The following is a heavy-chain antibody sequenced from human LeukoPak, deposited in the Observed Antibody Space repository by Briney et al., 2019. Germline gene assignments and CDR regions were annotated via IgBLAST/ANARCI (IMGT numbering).Heavy chain of an antibody. CDR3: ARDLGGYSDGSYHYYMDI. V-gene: IGHV4-59*02. Sequence: PSETLSLTCTVSGGSVSSWYWSWIRQPPGKGLEWIGYIYDSGNTNYNPSLKSRVTISIDTSKNQFSLKLTSVTAADTAVYYCARDLGGYSDGSYHYYMDIWGKGTTVSVSS. D-gene: IGHD5-18*01. CDR1: GGSVSSWY. CDR2: IYDSGNT. J-gene: IGHJ6*03.